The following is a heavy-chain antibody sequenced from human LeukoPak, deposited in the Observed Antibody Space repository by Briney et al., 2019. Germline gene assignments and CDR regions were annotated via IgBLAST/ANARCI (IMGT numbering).Heavy chain of an antibody. Sequence: GGPLRLSCAASGFSFNTQDMRWVRQAPGKGLEWVSSIIADGGATFYADSVRGRFTISRDNSRNTLDLQMNSLRFEDTAVYYCGKGRVSEWGQGALVTVS. CDR3: GKGRVSE. CDR1: GFSFNTQD. D-gene: IGHD6-19*01. CDR2: IIADGGAT. J-gene: IGHJ4*02. V-gene: IGHV3-23*01.